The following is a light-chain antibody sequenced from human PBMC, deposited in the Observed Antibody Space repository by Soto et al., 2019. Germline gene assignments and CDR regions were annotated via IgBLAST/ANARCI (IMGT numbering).Light chain of an antibody. CDR1: QSIGFR. Sequence: EIRVTQSTSSLAACVGDGVSMXCRPNQSIGFRFTWYQQKPGKAPKTLIYAWSTLQGVGPSRFIGSGLVTDFTLPISSLQPEDFATYYGQQSYSAPLTFGGGTKVDIK. V-gene: IGKV1-39*01. CDR3: QQSYSAPLT. J-gene: IGKJ4*01. CDR2: AWS.